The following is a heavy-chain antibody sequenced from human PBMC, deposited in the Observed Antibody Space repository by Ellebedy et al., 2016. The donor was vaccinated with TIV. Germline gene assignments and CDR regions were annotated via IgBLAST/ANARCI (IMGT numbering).Heavy chain of an antibody. CDR3: ARDQWLGRAYYFDS. V-gene: IGHV3-7*01. CDR1: GFTFSSYS. D-gene: IGHD6-19*01. CDR2: IKQDGSEK. Sequence: GESLKISCAASGFTFSSYSMNWVRQAPGKGLEWVANIKQDGSEKYYVDSVKGRFSISRDNAKNSLYVQMNSLRDEDKAVYYCARDQWLGRAYYFDSWGQGTLVTVSS. J-gene: IGHJ4*02.